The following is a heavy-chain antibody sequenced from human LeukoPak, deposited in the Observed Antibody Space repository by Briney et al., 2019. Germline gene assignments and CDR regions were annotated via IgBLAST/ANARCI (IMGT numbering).Heavy chain of an antibody. J-gene: IGHJ6*02. Sequence: SETLSLTCAVYGGSFSGYYWNWIRQPPGKGLEWIGEINHSGSTNYNPSLKSRVTISVDTSKNQFSLKLSSVTAADTAVYYCAGAIFGVVLISYYYYYGMDVWGQGTTVTVSS. CDR2: INHSGST. CDR3: AGAIFGVVLISYYYYYGMDV. D-gene: IGHD3-3*01. CDR1: GGSFSGYY. V-gene: IGHV4-34*01.